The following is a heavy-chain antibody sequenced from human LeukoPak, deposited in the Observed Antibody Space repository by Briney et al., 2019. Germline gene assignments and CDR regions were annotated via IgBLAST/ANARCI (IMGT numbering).Heavy chain of an antibody. CDR3: AREGQLWSHFDY. Sequence: ASVKVSCKASGYTFTSYYMHWVRQAPGQGLEWMGIINPSGGSTSYAQKFQGRVTMTGDMSTSTVYMELSSLRSEDTAVYYCAREGQLWSHFDYWGQGRLVTVSS. CDR2: INPSGGST. CDR1: GYTFTSYY. D-gene: IGHD5-18*01. V-gene: IGHV1-46*01. J-gene: IGHJ4*02.